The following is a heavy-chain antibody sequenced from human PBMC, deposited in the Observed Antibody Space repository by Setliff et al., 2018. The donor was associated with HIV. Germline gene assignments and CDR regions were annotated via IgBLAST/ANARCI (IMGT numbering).Heavy chain of an antibody. CDR1: GGTFSDYF. J-gene: IGHJ3*02. Sequence: SETLALTCAVYGGTFSDYFWTWIRQPPGKGLGRIGKIRHSGGTNYNPSLKSRVTISVDSSKNQFSLKLSSVNAADTAVYFCARALWFEESASYDAFDIWGQGTMFTVS. CDR3: ARALWFEESASYDAFDI. V-gene: IGHV4-34*01. CDR2: IRHSGGT. D-gene: IGHD3-10*01.